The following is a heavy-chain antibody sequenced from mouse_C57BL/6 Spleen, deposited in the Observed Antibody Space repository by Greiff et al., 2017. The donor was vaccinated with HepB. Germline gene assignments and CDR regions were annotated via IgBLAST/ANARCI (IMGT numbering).Heavy chain of an antibody. CDR1: GYTFTDYN. D-gene: IGHD2-5*01. Sequence: EVQLQQSGPELVKPGASVKIPCKASGYTFTDYNMDWVKQSHGKSLEWIGDINPNNGGTIYNQKFKGKDTLTVDKSSSTAYMELRSLTSEDTAVYYCGRRGYSNYYFDYWGQGTTLTVSS. V-gene: IGHV1-18*01. J-gene: IGHJ2*01. CDR2: INPNNGGT. CDR3: GRRGYSNYYFDY.